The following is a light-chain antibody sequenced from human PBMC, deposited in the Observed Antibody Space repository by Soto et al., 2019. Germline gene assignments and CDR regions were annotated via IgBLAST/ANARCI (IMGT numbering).Light chain of an antibody. Sequence: DIVMTQSPDSLAVSLGERATINCKSSQSVLYSANNKYYLAWYQQKPGQPPKLLIYWASTRESGVPDRFSGSGSGTDFTLTISSLQAEDVAVYYCQQYHSIPYTFGQGTKLEIK. J-gene: IGKJ2*01. V-gene: IGKV4-1*01. CDR1: QSVLYSANNKYY. CDR3: QQYHSIPYT. CDR2: WAS.